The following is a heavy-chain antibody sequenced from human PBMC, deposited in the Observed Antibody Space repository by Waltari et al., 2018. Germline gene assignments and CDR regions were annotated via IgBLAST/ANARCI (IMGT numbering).Heavy chain of an antibody. CDR3: ARRLDIAVAGYDY. D-gene: IGHD6-19*01. CDR1: GGSFSGYY. Sequence: QVQLQQWGAGLLKPSETLSLTCAVYGGSFSGYYWSWIRQPPGKGLEWIGEINHSGSTNYNPSRKSRVTISVDTSKNQFSLKLSSVTAADTAVYYCARRLDIAVAGYDYWGQGTLVTVSS. CDR2: INHSGST. V-gene: IGHV4-34*01. J-gene: IGHJ4*02.